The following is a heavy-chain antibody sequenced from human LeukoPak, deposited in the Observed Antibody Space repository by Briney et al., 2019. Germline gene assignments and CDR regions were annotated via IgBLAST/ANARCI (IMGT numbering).Heavy chain of an antibody. Sequence: GGSLRLSCAVAGFTFSKFWMSWVRQAPGRGLEWVANIHPEGNEKYHVESVKGRFAISRDNTKNLLFLQMNGLRVEDTAVYYCARGDDFSGDHWGQGTLVTVSS. CDR1: GFTFSKFW. CDR2: IHPEGNEK. CDR3: ARGDDFSGDH. J-gene: IGHJ4*02. D-gene: IGHD1-1*01. V-gene: IGHV3-7*04.